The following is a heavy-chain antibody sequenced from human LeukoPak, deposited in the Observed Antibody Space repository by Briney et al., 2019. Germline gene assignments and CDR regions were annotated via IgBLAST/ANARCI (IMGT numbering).Heavy chain of an antibody. CDR1: GGSISNTNW. Sequence: SETLSLTCGVSGGSISNTNWWTWLRQPPGKGLEWIGEVNLQGSTNYNPSLKSRVAISVDKSENHISLKLTSVTAADTAVYYCAREGGPYRPLDYSGQGTLVTVAS. CDR2: VNLQGST. J-gene: IGHJ4*02. CDR3: AREGGPYRPLDY. V-gene: IGHV4-4*02.